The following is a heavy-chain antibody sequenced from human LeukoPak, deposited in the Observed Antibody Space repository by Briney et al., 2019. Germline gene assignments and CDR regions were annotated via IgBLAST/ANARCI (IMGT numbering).Heavy chain of an antibody. D-gene: IGHD6-19*01. CDR3: ARIFSSAWGELGY. CDR2: IYSGGST. Sequence: GGSLRLSCAASGFTFDDYAMHWVRQAPGKGLEWVSVIYSGGSTYYADSVEGRFTTFRDNSKNTLHPQLNSLRAEDTAGYYCARIFSSAWGELGYWEQGTLVTVSS. V-gene: IGHV3-66*01. J-gene: IGHJ4*02. CDR1: GFTFDDYA.